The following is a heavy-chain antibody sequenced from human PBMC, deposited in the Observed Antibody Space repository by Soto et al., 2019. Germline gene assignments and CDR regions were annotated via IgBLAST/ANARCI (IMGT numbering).Heavy chain of an antibody. D-gene: IGHD6-19*01. CDR3: AKGRGSVAGTPFDY. Sequence: EVQLVESGGGLVQPGRSLRLSCAASGFTFDDYAMHWVRQAPGKGLEWVSGISGSGGSTYYADSVKGRFTISRDNSKNTLYLQMNSLRAEDTAVYYCAKGRGSVAGTPFDYWGQGTLVTVSS. CDR2: ISGSGGST. V-gene: IGHV3-23*04. J-gene: IGHJ4*02. CDR1: GFTFDDYA.